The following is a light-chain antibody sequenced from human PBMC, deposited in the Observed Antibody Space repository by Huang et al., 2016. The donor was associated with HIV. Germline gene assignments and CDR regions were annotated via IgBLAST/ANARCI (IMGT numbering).Light chain of an antibody. J-gene: IGKJ2*01. V-gene: IGKV1-39*01. CDR2: AAS. CDR1: QNIRTY. CDR3: QQSYSDPYT. Sequence: DIQMTQSPSSLSASVGDRVTITCRASQNIRTYLNWYQQKPGKAPKLLIYAASSLQIGVPSRFSGSVSVTDFTLTISSLQPEDFATYYCQQSYSDPYTFGQGTKLEIK.